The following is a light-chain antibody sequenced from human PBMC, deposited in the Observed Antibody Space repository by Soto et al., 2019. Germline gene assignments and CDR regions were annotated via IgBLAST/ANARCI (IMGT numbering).Light chain of an antibody. CDR1: SSEVGAYTY. Sequence: QSVLTQPASVSGSPGQSITISCTGTSSEVGAYTYVSWYQQHPGKAPKLMIYDARNRPSGVSKRFSGSQSGNTAFLINCGLQGENEADYYRTSCTSNCSSYVFGGATKVTVL. V-gene: IGLV2-14*01. CDR3: TSCTSNCSSYV. J-gene: IGLJ1*01. CDR2: DAR.